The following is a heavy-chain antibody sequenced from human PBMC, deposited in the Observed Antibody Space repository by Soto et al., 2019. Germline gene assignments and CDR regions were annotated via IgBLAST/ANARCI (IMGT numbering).Heavy chain of an antibody. D-gene: IGHD2-15*01. CDR3: AKAPYCSGGSCYSFPFDY. CDR1: GFTFSTHA. V-gene: IGHV3-23*01. CDR2: ISHSGIST. J-gene: IGHJ4*02. Sequence: PGGSLRLSCAASGFTFSTHAMSWVRQAPGKGLEWVSGISHSGISTYYADSVKGRFTISRDNSKNTLYLQMNSLRAEDTAVYYCAKAPYCSGGSCYSFPFDYWGQGTLVTVSS.